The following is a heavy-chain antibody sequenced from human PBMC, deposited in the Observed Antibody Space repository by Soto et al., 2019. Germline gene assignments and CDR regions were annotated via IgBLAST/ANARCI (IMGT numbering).Heavy chain of an antibody. V-gene: IGHV4-31*03. J-gene: IGHJ4*02. CDR1: GGSISSGGYD. Sequence: QVQLQESGPGLVKPSQTLSLACTVSGGSISSGGYDWSWIRQHPGKGLEWIGYMYYSGSSYYNPSLKSRFTISVDPSKNLFSMKRSSVTAADTAVYYCARWVGATSFDYWGQGTLVTVSS. CDR3: ARWVGATSFDY. D-gene: IGHD1-26*01. CDR2: MYYSGSS.